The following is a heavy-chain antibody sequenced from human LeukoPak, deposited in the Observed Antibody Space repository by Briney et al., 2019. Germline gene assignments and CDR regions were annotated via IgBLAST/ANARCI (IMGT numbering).Heavy chain of an antibody. Sequence: SETLSLTCNVSGASLSKYDRTWIRQPPGKALEFIGYIYYSGYTNYNPSLKSRLTMSRDTSKNQFSLRLTSVTATDTAVYYCARLGYSANYPDYWGQGTLVVVSS. CDR3: ARLGYSANYPDY. D-gene: IGHD4/OR15-4a*01. J-gene: IGHJ4*02. CDR2: IYYSGYT. V-gene: IGHV4-59*08. CDR1: GASLSKYD.